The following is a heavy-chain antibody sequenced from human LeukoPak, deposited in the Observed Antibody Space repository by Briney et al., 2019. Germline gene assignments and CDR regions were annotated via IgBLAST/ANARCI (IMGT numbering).Heavy chain of an antibody. V-gene: IGHV4-39*01. J-gene: IGHJ3*02. CDR1: GGSISSSSYY. CDR2: IDYSGST. D-gene: IGHD1-26*01. Sequence: SETLSLTCTVSGGSISSSSYYWGWIRQPPGKGLEWIGSIDYSGSTYYNPSLKSRVTISVDTSKNQFSLKLSSVTAADTAVYYCASGVGATDAFDIGGQGTMVTVSS. CDR3: ASGVGATDAFDI.